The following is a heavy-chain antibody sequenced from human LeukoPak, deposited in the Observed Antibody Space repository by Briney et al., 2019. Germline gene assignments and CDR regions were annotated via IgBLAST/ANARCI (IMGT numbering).Heavy chain of an antibody. Sequence: GASVTLSCTASGGTFTSYGVSWVRHSPGQGLEWMGEIIASFDTANYAQKFQGSVTITADESTSTAYMELSSLSSEDTAVYYCARDLRGAYSYGAPYYYYGMDVWGKGTTVTVSS. J-gene: IGHJ6*04. CDR3: ARDLRGAYSYGAPYYYYGMDV. V-gene: IGHV1-69*13. D-gene: IGHD5-18*01. CDR2: IIASFDTA. CDR1: GGTFTSYG.